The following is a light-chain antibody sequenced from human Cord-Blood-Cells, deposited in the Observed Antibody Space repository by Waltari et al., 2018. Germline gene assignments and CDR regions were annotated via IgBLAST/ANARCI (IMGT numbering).Light chain of an antibody. Sequence: IQMIQFPSSLSGSVGDRVTITCQASQDISNYLNWYQPKPGKAPKLLIYDASNLETGVPSRFSGSGSGTDFTFTISSLQPEDIATYYCQQYDNLPLTFGGGTKVEIK. CDR2: DAS. V-gene: IGKV1-33*01. CDR3: QQYDNLPLT. J-gene: IGKJ4*01. CDR1: QDISNY.